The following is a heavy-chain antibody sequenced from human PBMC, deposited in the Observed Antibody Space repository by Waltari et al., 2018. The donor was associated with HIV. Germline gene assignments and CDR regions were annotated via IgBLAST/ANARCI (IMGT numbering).Heavy chain of an antibody. Sequence: QVPLVESGGGVVQPGRSLRLPCVASGFTFSGFGMPWVRQNPGKGVEWEAVIWYDGSNKLYSDSVKGRFTGYRDNSKHTLYLQMNNLGVEETAIYYCAREKGSRSGHYYGMDVWGQGTTVTISS. J-gene: IGHJ6*02. CDR3: AREKGSRSGHYYGMDV. V-gene: IGHV3-33*01. D-gene: IGHD1-26*01. CDR2: IWYDGSNK. CDR1: GFTFSGFG.